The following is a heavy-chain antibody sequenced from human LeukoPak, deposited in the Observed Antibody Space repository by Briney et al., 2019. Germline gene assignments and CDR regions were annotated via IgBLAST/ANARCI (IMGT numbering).Heavy chain of an antibody. D-gene: IGHD3-10*01. CDR2: INHSGST. Sequence: SETLSLTCAVYGGSFSGYYWSWIRQPPGKGLEWIGEINHSGSTNYNPSLKSRATISVDTSKNQFSLKLSSVTAAGTAVYYCARSLYYYGSDSFDIWGQGTMVSVSS. CDR1: GGSFSGYY. J-gene: IGHJ3*02. V-gene: IGHV4-34*01. CDR3: ARSLYYYGSDSFDI.